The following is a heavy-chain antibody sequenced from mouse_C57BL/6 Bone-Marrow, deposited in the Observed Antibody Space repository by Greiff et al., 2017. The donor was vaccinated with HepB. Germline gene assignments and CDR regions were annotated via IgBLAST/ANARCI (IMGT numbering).Heavy chain of an antibody. CDR2: IRNKANGYTT. CDR1: GFTFTDDY. J-gene: IGHJ2*01. V-gene: IGHV7-3*01. CDR3: ARRGDYDDFDY. D-gene: IGHD2-4*01. Sequence: DVHLVESGGGLVQPGGSLSLSCAASGFTFTDDYMSWVRQPPGRALQWLGFIRNKANGYTTEYSASVKGRCTISRDNYQSILYLQMNALRAEDSATYYCARRGDYDDFDYWGQGTTLTVSS.